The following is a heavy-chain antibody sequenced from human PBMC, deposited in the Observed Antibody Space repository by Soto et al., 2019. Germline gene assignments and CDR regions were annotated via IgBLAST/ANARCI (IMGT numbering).Heavy chain of an antibody. CDR3: ARVVGAPNWFDP. CDR2: SRNKANSYTT. D-gene: IGHD1-26*01. J-gene: IGHJ5*02. CDR1: GFTFSDHQ. Sequence: PGGSLRLSCAASGFTFSDHQMDWVRQAPGKGLEWVGRSRNKANSYTTEYAASVKGRFTISRDDSKNSLYLQMNSLKIEGTAVYYCARVVGAPNWFDPWGQGTLVTVSS. V-gene: IGHV3-72*01.